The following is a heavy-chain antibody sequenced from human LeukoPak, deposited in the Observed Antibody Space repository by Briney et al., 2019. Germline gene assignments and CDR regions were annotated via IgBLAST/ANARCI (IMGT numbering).Heavy chain of an antibody. D-gene: IGHD3-16*02. CDR2: IIPIFGIA. V-gene: IGHV1-69*04. J-gene: IGHJ4*02. Sequence: SVKVSCKASGGTFSSYAISWVRQAPGQGLEWMGRIIPIFGIANYAQKFQGRVTITADKSTSTAYMELSSLRSEDTAVYYCAREDTENDYVWGSYRYPSDYWGQGTLVTVSS. CDR1: GGTFSSYA. CDR3: AREDTENDYVWGSYRYPSDY.